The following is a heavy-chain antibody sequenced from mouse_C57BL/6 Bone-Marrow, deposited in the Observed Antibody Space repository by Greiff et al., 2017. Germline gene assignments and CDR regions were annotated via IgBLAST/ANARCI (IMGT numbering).Heavy chain of an antibody. CDR3: AKATTVGYFDY. CDR2: IDPTSGGT. CDR1: GYTFTSYW. D-gene: IGHD1-1*01. V-gene: IGHV1-72*01. Sequence: QVQLQQPGAELVKPGASVKLSCKASGYTFTSYWMHWVKQRPGRGLEWIGRIDPTSGGTKYNEKFKSKATLTVDKPSSTAYMQRSSLTAEDSAVXYCAKATTVGYFDYWGQGTTLTVSS. J-gene: IGHJ2*01.